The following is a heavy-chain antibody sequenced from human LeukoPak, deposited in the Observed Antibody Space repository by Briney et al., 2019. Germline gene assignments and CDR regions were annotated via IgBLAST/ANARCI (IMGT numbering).Heavy chain of an antibody. J-gene: IGHJ4*02. CDR1: ALTFRSYA. D-gene: IGHD1-26*01. Sequence: GGSLRLSCAASALTFRSYAMHWVRQAPEKAREDFAVNSSKGGNIYSANSVKGRFTISRATSKNTLYLQMGSLRPEEMAVYYCARVRVGATAKGHYFDYWGQGTLVTVSS. CDR3: ARVRVGATAKGHYFDY. CDR2: NSSKGGNI. V-gene: IGHV3-64*01.